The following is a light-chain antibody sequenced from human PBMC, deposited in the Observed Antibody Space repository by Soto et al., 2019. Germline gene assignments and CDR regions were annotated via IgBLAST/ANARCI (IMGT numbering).Light chain of an antibody. CDR3: QQYYTWPVT. CDR1: QGINRN. V-gene: IGKV3-15*01. J-gene: IGKJ4*01. Sequence: IVMTQSPATLSVSPGESVTFSCRASQGINRNLAWYQQKPGQAPRLLISGASTGATGIPARFSGSGSGTEFTLTINSLQSEDSAVYYCQQYYTWPVTFGGWTKVE. CDR2: GAS.